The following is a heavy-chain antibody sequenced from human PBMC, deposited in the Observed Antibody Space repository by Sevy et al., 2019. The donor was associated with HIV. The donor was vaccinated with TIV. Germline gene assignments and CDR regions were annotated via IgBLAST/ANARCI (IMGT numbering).Heavy chain of an antibody. J-gene: IGHJ4*02. CDR1: GFSFSAFT. CDR2: INGNSRYI. Sequence: GGSLRLSCSASGFSFSAFTMNWVRQAPGKGLEWVASINGNSRYIYYAESVRGRFTISRDNAQNSVYLQMNSLRAEDTAVYFCARVGATTGVLTHWGQGTLVTVSS. CDR3: ARVGATTGVLTH. D-gene: IGHD1-26*01. V-gene: IGHV3-21*01.